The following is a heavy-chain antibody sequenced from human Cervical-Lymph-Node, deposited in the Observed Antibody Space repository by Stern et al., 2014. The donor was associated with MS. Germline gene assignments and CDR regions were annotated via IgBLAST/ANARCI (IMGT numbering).Heavy chain of an antibody. CDR2: ISSSSSFI. V-gene: IGHV3-21*01. Sequence: VQLVESGGGLVKPGGSLRLSCAASGFSFSVETMNWVRQSPGKGLEWVSSISSSSSFIHYADSVKGRFTISRDNVNNSLFLQMSSLTVEDTAVYYCASAAPRGYWGQGTLVAVSS. J-gene: IGHJ4*02. CDR3: ASAAPRGY. CDR1: GFSFSVET. D-gene: IGHD1-26*01.